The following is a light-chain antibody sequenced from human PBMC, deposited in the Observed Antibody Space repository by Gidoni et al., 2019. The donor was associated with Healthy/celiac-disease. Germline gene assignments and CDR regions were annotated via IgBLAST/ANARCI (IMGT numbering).Light chain of an antibody. Sequence: QSVLTPPPSASGTPGQRVTISCSGSSSNIGSNTVNWYQQLPGTAPKLRIYSNNQRPSGVPDRVSGAKSGTSASLAISGLQSEDEADYYCAAWDDSLNGWVFGGGTKLTVL. CDR2: SNN. CDR3: AAWDDSLNGWV. V-gene: IGLV1-44*01. J-gene: IGLJ3*02. CDR1: SSNIGSNT.